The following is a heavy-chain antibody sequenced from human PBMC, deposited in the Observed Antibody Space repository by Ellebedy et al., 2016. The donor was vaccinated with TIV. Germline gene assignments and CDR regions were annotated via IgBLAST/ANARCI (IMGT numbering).Heavy chain of an antibody. J-gene: IGHJ4*01. V-gene: IGHV3-43*02. CDR3: AILRRYFDY. D-gene: IGHD2-15*01. CDR1: GFTFADYA. CDR2: ISGDGDIT. Sequence: GESLKISCAASGFTFADYAMHWVRQAPGKGLEWVSLISGDGDITYYAESVKVRFTISRDNSKDSLYLQMNSLRIEDTALYYCAILRRYFDYWGHGTLVTVSS.